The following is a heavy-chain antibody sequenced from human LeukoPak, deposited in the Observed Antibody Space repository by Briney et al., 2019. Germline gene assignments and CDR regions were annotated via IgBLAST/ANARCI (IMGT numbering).Heavy chain of an antibody. CDR1: GYTFTSYY. D-gene: IGHD3-9*01. J-gene: IGHJ4*02. CDR3: ARGSYDILTGPLYYFDY. Sequence: ASVKVSCTASGYTFTSYYMHWVRQAPGQGLEWMGIINPSGGSTSYAQKFQGRVTMTRDTSTSTAYMELRSLRSDDTAVYYCARGSYDILTGPLYYFDYWGQGTLVTVSS. V-gene: IGHV1-46*01. CDR2: INPSGGST.